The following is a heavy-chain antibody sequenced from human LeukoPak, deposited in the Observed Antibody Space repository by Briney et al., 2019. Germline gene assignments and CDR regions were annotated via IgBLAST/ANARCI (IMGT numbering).Heavy chain of an antibody. J-gene: IGHJ6*03. D-gene: IGHD1-26*01. CDR3: ARDLRSWDTLRSTTLQDYYYMDV. CDR1: GYTFTSYY. V-gene: IGHV1-46*01. CDR2: INPSGGST. Sequence: ASVKVSCKASGYTFTSYYMHWVRQAPGQGLEWMGIINPSGGSTSYAQKFQGRVTMTRDTSTSTVYMELSSLRSEDTAVYDCARDLRSWDTLRSTTLQDYYYMDVWGKGTTVTISS.